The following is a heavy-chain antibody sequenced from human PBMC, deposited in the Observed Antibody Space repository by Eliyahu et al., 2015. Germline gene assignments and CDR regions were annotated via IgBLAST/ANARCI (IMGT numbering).Heavy chain of an antibody. CDR2: IKSKRDGGAT. Sequence: VQLVESGGGLVKPGGSLRLSCAASGFIFTNAWMGWVRQTPGKGLEWVGRIKSKRDGGATDFAAPLKDRFSISTDDSKDIMYLQMTSLKTEDTGVYYCASSVPIDGVSFDFWGQGTMVTVSA. CDR1: GFIFTNAW. V-gene: IGHV3-15*01. D-gene: IGHD3-3*01. J-gene: IGHJ3*01. CDR3: ASSVPIDGVSFDF.